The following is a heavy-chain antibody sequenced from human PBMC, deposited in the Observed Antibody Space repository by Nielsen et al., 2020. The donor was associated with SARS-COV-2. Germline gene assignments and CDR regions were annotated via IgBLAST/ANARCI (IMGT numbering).Heavy chain of an antibody. D-gene: IGHD3-3*02. CDR1: GGSISSYY. Sequence: GSLRLSCTVSGGSISSYYWSWIRQPPGKGLEWIGYIYYSGSTNYNPSLKSRVTISVDTSKNQFSLKLSSVTAADTAVYYCARDSRPLGWFDPWGQGTLVTVSS. CDR3: ARDSRPLGWFDP. V-gene: IGHV4-59*01. J-gene: IGHJ5*02. CDR2: IYYSGST.